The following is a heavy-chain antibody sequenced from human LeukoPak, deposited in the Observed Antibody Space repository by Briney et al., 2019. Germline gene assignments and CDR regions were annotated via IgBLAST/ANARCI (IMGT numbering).Heavy chain of an antibody. V-gene: IGHV4-34*01. Sequence: TPSETLSLTCSVSGGSISSNYWNWIRKSPGKGLEWIGEINHSGSTNYNPSLKSRVTISVDTSKNQFSLKLSSVTAADTAVYYCATHYDFWSGWAFDIWGQGTMVTVSS. D-gene: IGHD3-3*01. CDR2: INHSGST. CDR3: ATHYDFWSGWAFDI. CDR1: GGSISSNY. J-gene: IGHJ3*02.